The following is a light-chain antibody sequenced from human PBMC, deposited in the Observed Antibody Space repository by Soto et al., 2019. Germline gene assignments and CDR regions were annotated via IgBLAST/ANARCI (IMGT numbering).Light chain of an antibody. V-gene: IGKV3-20*01. CDR2: GAS. Sequence: EIVMTQSAGTLSLSPGERATLSCRASQSVSSSYLAWYQQKPGQAPRLLIYGASSRATGIPDRFSGIGSGTDSTLTISRLEPEDFAVYYCQQYGSSPTFGQGTKVDIK. CDR3: QQYGSSPT. J-gene: IGKJ1*01. CDR1: QSVSSSY.